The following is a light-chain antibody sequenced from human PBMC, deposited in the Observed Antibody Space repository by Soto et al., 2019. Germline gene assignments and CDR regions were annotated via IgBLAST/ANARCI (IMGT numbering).Light chain of an antibody. Sequence: EIVLTQSPATLSLSPGERATLSCRASQSVSSYLAWYQQKPGQAPRLLIYDASNRATGIPARFSGSGSGTDFTLTISRLEPEDIAVYYCQQYGISPRTFGQGTKVDIK. J-gene: IGKJ1*01. CDR3: QQYGISPRT. V-gene: IGKV3-11*01. CDR2: DAS. CDR1: QSVSSY.